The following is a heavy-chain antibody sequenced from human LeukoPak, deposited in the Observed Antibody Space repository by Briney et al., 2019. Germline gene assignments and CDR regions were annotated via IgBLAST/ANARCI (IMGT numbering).Heavy chain of an antibody. CDR3: AKDISGPAAIPGDY. J-gene: IGHJ4*02. CDR2: ISGSGGST. Sequence: GGSLRLSCAASGFTFSSYAMSWVRQAPGKGLEWVSAISGSGGSTYYADSAKGRFTISRDNSKNTLYLQMNSLRAEDTAVYYCAKDISGPAAIPGDYWGQGTLVTVSS. V-gene: IGHV3-23*01. CDR1: GFTFSSYA. D-gene: IGHD2-2*02.